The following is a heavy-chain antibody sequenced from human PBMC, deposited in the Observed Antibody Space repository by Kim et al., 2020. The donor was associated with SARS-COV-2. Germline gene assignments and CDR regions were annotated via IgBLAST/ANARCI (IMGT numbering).Heavy chain of an antibody. Sequence: GGSLRLSCAAFGFNFGDYAMHWVRQRPGKGLEWVSGITWISGGVAYADSVKGRFTISRDNAKNFLYMQMSSLSTEDTALYYCAKAPRLKPNSWYYEYLHHWGQGTLVTVSS. CDR3: AKAPRLKPNSWYYEYLHH. D-gene: IGHD6-13*01. CDR2: ITWISGGV. V-gene: IGHV3-9*01. J-gene: IGHJ1*01. CDR1: GFNFGDYA.